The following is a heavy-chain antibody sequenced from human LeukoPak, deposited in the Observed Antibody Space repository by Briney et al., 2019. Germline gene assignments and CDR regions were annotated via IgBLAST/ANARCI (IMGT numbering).Heavy chain of an antibody. Sequence: SETLSLTCTVYGGSFSGYYWSWIRQPPGKGLEWIGEINHSGSTNYNPSLKSRVTISVDTSKNQFSLKLSSVTAADTAVYYCARSRKLHGPSGTPNGYWGQGTLVTVSS. D-gene: IGHD3-10*01. J-gene: IGHJ4*02. CDR2: INHSGST. V-gene: IGHV4-34*01. CDR3: ARSRKLHGPSGTPNGY. CDR1: GGSFSGYY.